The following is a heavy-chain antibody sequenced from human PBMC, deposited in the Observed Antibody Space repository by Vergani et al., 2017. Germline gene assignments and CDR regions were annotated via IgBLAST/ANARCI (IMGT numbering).Heavy chain of an antibody. CDR2: IYYSGST. D-gene: IGHD3-9*01. CDR1: GGSISSSSYY. V-gene: IGHV4-39*07. J-gene: IGHJ5*02. CDR3: ARDYDILTGYYRSRWFDP. Sequence: QLQLQESGPGLVKPSETLSLTCTVSGGSISSSSYYWGWIRQPPGKGLEWIGSIYYSGSTYYNPSLKSRVTISVDTSKNQFSLKLSSVTAADTAVYYCARDYDILTGYYRSRWFDPWGQGTLVTVSS.